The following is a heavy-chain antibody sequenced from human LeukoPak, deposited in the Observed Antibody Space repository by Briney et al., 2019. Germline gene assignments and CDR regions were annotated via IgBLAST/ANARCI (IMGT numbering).Heavy chain of an antibody. V-gene: IGHV3-74*01. CDR1: GFSFSSYW. Sequence: GGSLRLSCAASGFSFSSYWMHWVRQAPGKGLVWVSRINSDGSATYYADSVKGRFTISRDNAKNSLYLQMNSLRAEDTAVYYCARGGYSYGYFWGQGTLVTVSS. CDR3: ARGGYSYGYF. D-gene: IGHD5-18*01. J-gene: IGHJ4*02. CDR2: INSDGSAT.